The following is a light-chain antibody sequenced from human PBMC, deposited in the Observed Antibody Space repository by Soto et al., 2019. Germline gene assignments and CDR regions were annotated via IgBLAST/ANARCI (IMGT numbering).Light chain of an antibody. CDR3: QQYSTYSGT. Sequence: DIQMTQSPSTLSASVGDRVTITCRASQSFSSWLAWYQQKPGKAPKLLIHKASILQSGVPSRFGGSQSGTEFTLTISSLQPDDFATYYCQQYSTYSGTFGQGTMVEIK. V-gene: IGKV1-5*03. CDR1: QSFSSW. CDR2: KAS. J-gene: IGKJ1*01.